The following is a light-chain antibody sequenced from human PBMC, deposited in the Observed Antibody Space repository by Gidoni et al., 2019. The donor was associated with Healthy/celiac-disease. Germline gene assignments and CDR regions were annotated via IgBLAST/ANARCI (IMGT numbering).Light chain of an antibody. CDR3: QQYGSSPEYT. CDR2: GAT. Sequence: EIVLTRSPATLSLSPGERDTLSCRASQSVSSSYLDWYQQKPGQAPRLLIYGATSRATGIPDRFSGSGSGTDFTLTSSRLEPEDFAVYYCQQYGSSPEYTFGQGTKLEIK. J-gene: IGKJ2*01. V-gene: IGKV3-20*01. CDR1: QSVSSSY.